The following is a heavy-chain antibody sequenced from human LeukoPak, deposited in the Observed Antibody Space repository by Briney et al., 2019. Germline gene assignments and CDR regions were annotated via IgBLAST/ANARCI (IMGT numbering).Heavy chain of an antibody. Sequence: GESLKISCKGSGYSFTSYWIGWVRQMPGKGLEWMGIIYPGDSDTRYSPSFQDQVTISADKSISTAYLQWSSLKASDTAMYYCARWGGGSGSYYNAYYYYGMDVWGQGTTVTVSS. J-gene: IGHJ6*02. CDR1: GYSFTSYW. D-gene: IGHD3-10*01. CDR3: ARWGGGSGSYYNAYYYYGMDV. CDR2: IYPGDSDT. V-gene: IGHV5-51*01.